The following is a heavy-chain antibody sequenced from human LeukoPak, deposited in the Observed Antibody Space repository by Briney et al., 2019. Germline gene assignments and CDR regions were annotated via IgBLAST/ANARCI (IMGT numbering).Heavy chain of an antibody. J-gene: IGHJ4*02. V-gene: IGHV3-23*01. Sequence: GGSLRLSCAASGFTFSSYSMNWVRQAPGKGLEWVSAISGTGGTTYYAASVKGRFTISRDNSKNTLYLQMNSLRAGDTAVYYCAKDRGYWGQGTLVTVSS. CDR1: GFTFSSYS. CDR2: ISGTGGTT. CDR3: AKDRGY.